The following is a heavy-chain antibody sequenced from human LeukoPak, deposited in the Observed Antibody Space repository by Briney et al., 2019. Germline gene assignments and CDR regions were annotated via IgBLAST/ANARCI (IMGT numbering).Heavy chain of an antibody. CDR2: ISGSSGST. J-gene: IGHJ6*03. Sequence: GGTLRLSCAATGFTFSSYGMSWVRQAPGKGLEWVSAISGSSGSTYYADSVKGRFTISRDNSKNTLYLQMNSLKTEDTAVYYCTYAGTARYYYYMDVWGKGTTVTVSS. V-gene: IGHV3-23*01. D-gene: IGHD4-23*01. CDR1: GFTFSSYG. CDR3: TYAGTARYYYYMDV.